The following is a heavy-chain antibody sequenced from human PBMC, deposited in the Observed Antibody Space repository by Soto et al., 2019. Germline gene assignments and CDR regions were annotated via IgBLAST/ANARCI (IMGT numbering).Heavy chain of an antibody. CDR1: GGTFSSYA. D-gene: IGHD6-13*01. V-gene: IGHV1-69*13. J-gene: IGHJ4*02. CDR2: IIPIFGTA. CDR3: ATQPGYSSSWPFDY. Sequence: GASLKVSCKASGGTFSSYAISWLRQAPGQGLEWMGGIIPIFGTANYAQKFQGRVTITADESTSTAYMELSSLRSEDTAVYYCATQPGYSSSWPFDYWGQGTLVTVSS.